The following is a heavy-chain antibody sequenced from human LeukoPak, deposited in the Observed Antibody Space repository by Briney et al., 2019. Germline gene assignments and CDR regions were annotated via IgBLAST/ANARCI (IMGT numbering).Heavy chain of an antibody. J-gene: IGHJ6*02. CDR3: ARDPYYDILTGYYGSDYYYGMDV. CDR2: INWNSGSI. Sequence: GRSLRLSCAASGFTLDDSAMHWVRQAPGKGLEWVSGINWNSGSIAYVDSVKGRFTISRDNAKNSLYLQMNSLRAEDTAVYYCARDPYYDILTGYYGSDYYYGMDVWGQGTTVTVSS. V-gene: IGHV3-9*01. D-gene: IGHD3-9*01. CDR1: GFTLDDSA.